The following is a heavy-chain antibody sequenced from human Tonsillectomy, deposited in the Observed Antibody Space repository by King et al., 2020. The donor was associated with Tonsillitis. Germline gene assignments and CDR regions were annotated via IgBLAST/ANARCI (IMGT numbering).Heavy chain of an antibody. CDR2: INPSGGGT. CDR3: AREHYGGNSDYAFDI. J-gene: IGHJ3*02. CDR1: GYSFTNYY. D-gene: IGHD4-23*01. Sequence: QLVQSGAEVKKPGASVKDSCKASGYSFTNYYMHWVRQAPGQGLEWMGIINPSGGGTSYAQKFQGRVTMTRDTSTSTVYMELSSLSSEDTAGYYCAREHYGGNSDYAFDIWGQGTMVTVPS. V-gene: IGHV1-46*01.